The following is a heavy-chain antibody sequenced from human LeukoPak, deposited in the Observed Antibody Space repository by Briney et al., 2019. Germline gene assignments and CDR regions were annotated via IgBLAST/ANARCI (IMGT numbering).Heavy chain of an antibody. CDR3: AKDSMVWFGEFDY. Sequence: PGGSLRLSCAASGFTFSSYAMSWVRQAPGKGLEWVSAISGSGGSTYYADSVKGRFTIYRDNSKNTLYLQMNSLRAEDTSVNYCAKDSMVWFGEFDYWGQGTLVTVSS. D-gene: IGHD3-10*01. J-gene: IGHJ4*02. CDR1: GFTFSSYA. V-gene: IGHV3-23*01. CDR2: ISGSGGST.